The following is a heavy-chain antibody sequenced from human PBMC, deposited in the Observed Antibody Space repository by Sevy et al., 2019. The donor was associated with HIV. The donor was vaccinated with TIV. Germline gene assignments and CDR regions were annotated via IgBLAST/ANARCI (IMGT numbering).Heavy chain of an antibody. D-gene: IGHD3-22*01. CDR3: ARGSDTYYYDSSGYYPLDY. Sequence: ASVKVSCKASGYTFTSYDINWVRQATGQGLEWMGWMNPNSGNTGYAQKFQGRVTMTRNTSISTAYMELSSLRSEDTAVYYCARGSDTYYYDSSGYYPLDYWGQGTLVTVS. J-gene: IGHJ4*02. CDR1: GYTFTSYD. CDR2: MNPNSGNT. V-gene: IGHV1-8*01.